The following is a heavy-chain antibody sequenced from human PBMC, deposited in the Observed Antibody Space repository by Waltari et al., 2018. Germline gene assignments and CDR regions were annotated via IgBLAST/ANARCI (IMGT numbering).Heavy chain of an antibody. CDR2: ISGSGGST. CDR3: AKGDGGNSVGPFDY. D-gene: IGHD2-21*02. V-gene: IGHV3-23*01. Sequence: EVQLLESGVGLVQPGGSLRLSCAASGFTFSSHAMSWVRQAPGKGLEWVSAISGSGGSTYYADSVKGRFTISRDNSKNTLYLQMNSLRAEDTAVYYCAKGDGGNSVGPFDYWGQGTLVTVSS. CDR1: GFTFSSHA. J-gene: IGHJ4*02.